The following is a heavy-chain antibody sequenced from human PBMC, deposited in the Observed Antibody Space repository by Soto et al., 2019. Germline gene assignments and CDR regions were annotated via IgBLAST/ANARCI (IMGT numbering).Heavy chain of an antibody. Sequence: ASVKVSCKASGGTFSSYAISWVRQAPGQGLEWMGGIIPIFGTANYAQKFQGRVTITADESTSTAYMELSSLRSEDTAVYYCARSESSGYYPAAEYFQHWGQGTLVTVS. V-gene: IGHV1-69*13. CDR3: ARSESSGYYPAAEYFQH. CDR1: GGTFSSYA. D-gene: IGHD3-22*01. J-gene: IGHJ1*01. CDR2: IIPIFGTA.